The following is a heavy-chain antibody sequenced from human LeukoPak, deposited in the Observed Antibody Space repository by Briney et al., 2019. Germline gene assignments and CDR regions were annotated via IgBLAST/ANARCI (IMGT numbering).Heavy chain of an antibody. CDR2: ISGSSDST. V-gene: IGHV3-23*01. Sequence: PGGPLRLSCAASGFTFSRYAMSWVRQAPGKGLEWVSGISGSSDSTYYADSVKGRFTISRDNSKNTLYLEMNRLRAEDTAVYNCAKGSTAAGTPCDSCGQGTLVTVSS. J-gene: IGHJ4*02. D-gene: IGHD1-14*01. CDR1: GFTFSRYA. CDR3: AKGSTAAGTPCDS.